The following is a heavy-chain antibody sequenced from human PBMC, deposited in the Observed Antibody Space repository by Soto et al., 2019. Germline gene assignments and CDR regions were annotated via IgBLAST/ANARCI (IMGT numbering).Heavy chain of an antibody. CDR2: ITPSGGIT. Sequence: QMQLVQSGAEVKRPGASVRVSCKSSGYTFTSFYIHWVRQAPGQGLEWMGIITPSGGITNFAQRFQGSVSMTSDMATNTHYMELSSLKSDDTAVYYCASSPAFSSSWYGIPPDPSHGMHVLGQGTTVTVS. D-gene: IGHD6-13*01. J-gene: IGHJ6*02. CDR1: GYTFTSFY. V-gene: IGHV1-46*01. CDR3: ASSPAFSSSWYGIPPDPSHGMHV.